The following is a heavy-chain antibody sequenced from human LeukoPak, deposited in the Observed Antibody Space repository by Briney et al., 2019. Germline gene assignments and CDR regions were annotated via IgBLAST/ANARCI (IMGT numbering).Heavy chain of an antibody. CDR3: ARDGSGYSSSWRLYYFDY. J-gene: IGHJ4*02. D-gene: IGHD6-13*01. CDR2: ISTSSSTM. CDR1: GFTFSSYS. Sequence: GGSLRLSCAASGFTFSSYSMNGVRQAPGKGLEWVTYISTSSSTMYYADSGKGRCTMSRDNAKNSMYLQMNSLRDEDTAVYYCARDGSGYSSSWRLYYFDYWGQGTLVTVSS. V-gene: IGHV3-48*02.